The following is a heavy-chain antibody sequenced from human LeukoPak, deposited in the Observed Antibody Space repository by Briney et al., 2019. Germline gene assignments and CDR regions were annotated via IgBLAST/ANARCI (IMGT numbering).Heavy chain of an antibody. CDR3: ARRHDYSNYPDY. V-gene: IGHV3-21*01. D-gene: IGHD4-11*01. CDR2: ISSSSSYI. CDR1: EFTFSSYS. Sequence: GGSLRLSCAASEFTFSSYSMNWVRQAPGKGLEWVSSISSSSSYIYYADSVKGRFTISRDNAKNSLYLQMNSLRAEDTAVYYCARRHDYSNYPDYWGQGTLVTVSS. J-gene: IGHJ4*02.